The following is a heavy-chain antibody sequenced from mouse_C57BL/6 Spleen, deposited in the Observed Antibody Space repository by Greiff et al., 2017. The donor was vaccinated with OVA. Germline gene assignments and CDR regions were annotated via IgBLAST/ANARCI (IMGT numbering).Heavy chain of an antibody. CDR1: GYTFTDYE. D-gene: IGHD1-1*01. CDR2: IDPETGGT. J-gene: IGHJ1*03. V-gene: IGHV1-15*01. Sequence: QVQLQQSGAELVRPGASVTLSCKASGYTFTDYEMHWVKQTPVHGLEWIGAIDPETGGTAYNQKFKGKAILTADKSSSTAYMELRSLTSEDSAVYCCTMITTVVAHFDVWGTGTTVTVSS. CDR3: TMITTVVAHFDV.